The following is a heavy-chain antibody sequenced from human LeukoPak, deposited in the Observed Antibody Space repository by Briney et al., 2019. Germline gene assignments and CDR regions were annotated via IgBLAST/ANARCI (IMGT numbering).Heavy chain of an antibody. J-gene: IGHJ4*02. CDR1: GFTFSSYA. CDR2: ISGSGGST. CDR3: ARGDVYYEFWSGYYPPY. D-gene: IGHD3-3*01. V-gene: IGHV3-23*01. Sequence: GGSLRLSCAASGFTFSSYAMSWVRQAPGKGLEWVSAISGSGGSTYYADSVKGRFTISRDNAKNSLYLQMNSLRAEDTAVYYCARGDVYYEFWSGYYPPYWGQGTLVSVSS.